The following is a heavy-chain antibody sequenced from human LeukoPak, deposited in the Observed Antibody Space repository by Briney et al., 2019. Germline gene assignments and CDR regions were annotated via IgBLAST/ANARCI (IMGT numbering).Heavy chain of an antibody. J-gene: IGHJ3*02. Sequence: ASVKVSCKASGYTFTGYYMHWVRQAPGQGLEWMGWINPNSGGTNYAQKFQGRVTMTRDTSISTAYMELSRLRSDDTAVYYCAREHYYDFWSGYSDAFDIWGQGTMVTVSS. V-gene: IGHV1-2*02. CDR2: INPNSGGT. CDR3: AREHYYDFWSGYSDAFDI. D-gene: IGHD3-3*01. CDR1: GYTFTGYY.